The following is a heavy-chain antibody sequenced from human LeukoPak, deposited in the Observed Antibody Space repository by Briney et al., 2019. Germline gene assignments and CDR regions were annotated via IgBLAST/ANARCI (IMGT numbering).Heavy chain of an antibody. Sequence: GGSLRLSCAASGFTFSSSAMSWVRQAPGKGLEWVSNISGSGSGGSTYYADSVKGRFTISRDNSKNTLYLQMNSLRAEDTAVYYCANHPPPSSGSYYSLDYWGQGTLVTVSS. CDR3: ANHPPPSSGSYYSLDY. V-gene: IGHV3-23*01. CDR1: GFTFSSSA. CDR2: ISGSGSGGST. J-gene: IGHJ4*02. D-gene: IGHD3-10*01.